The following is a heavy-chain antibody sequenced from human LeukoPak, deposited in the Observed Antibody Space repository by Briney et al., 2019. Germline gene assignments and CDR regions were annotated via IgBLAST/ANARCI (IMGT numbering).Heavy chain of an antibody. J-gene: IGHJ4*02. D-gene: IGHD3-3*01. CDR3: AKGNYDLWSGYLY. CDR1: GFTFSSYA. V-gene: IGHV3-23*01. Sequence: PGGSLRLPCAASGFTFSSYAMSWVRQAPVKGLEWVSAISGSGGSTYYADSVKGRFTISRDNSKNTLYLQMNSLRAEDTAVYYCAKGNYDLWSGYLYWGQGTLVTVSS. CDR2: ISGSGGST.